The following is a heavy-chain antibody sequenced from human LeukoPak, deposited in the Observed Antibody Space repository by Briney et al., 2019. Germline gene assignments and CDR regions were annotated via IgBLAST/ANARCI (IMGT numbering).Heavy chain of an antibody. Sequence: SETLSLTCSVSGGSMSSDYWSWIRQPAGKGLEWIGRIYTSGSANYNPSLKSRVTMSVDTSKNQFSLKLSSVTAADTAVYYCARQGYYYYGMDVWGQGTTVTVSS. CDR3: ARQGYYYYGMDV. J-gene: IGHJ6*02. CDR1: GGSMSSDY. CDR2: IYTSGSA. V-gene: IGHV4-4*07.